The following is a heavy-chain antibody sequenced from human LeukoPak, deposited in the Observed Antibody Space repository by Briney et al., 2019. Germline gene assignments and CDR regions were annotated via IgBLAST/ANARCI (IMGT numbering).Heavy chain of an antibody. CDR2: VNQGGTEK. V-gene: IGHV3-7*03. CDR3: AREGEVSIAAPASDY. D-gene: IGHD6-6*01. J-gene: IGHJ4*02. CDR1: GFPFSTQW. Sequence: GGSLRLSCAASGFPFSTQWMSWVRQAPGKGLEWVAIVNQGGTEKYYVDSVKGRFTISRDNAENSVYLQMNSLRAEDTAVYYCAREGEVSIAAPASDYWGQGTLVTVSS.